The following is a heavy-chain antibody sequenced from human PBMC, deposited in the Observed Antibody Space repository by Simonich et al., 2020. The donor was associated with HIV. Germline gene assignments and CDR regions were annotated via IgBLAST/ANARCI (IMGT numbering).Heavy chain of an antibody. V-gene: IGHV4-34*01. CDR2: INHSGTT. CDR1: GGSFSGYY. J-gene: IGHJ4*02. D-gene: IGHD6-13*01. Sequence: QVQLQQWGAGLLKPSETLSLTCAVYGGSFSGYYWSWIRQPPGKGLEWLGEINHSGTTNYTPSLKSRVTISVDTSKNQFSLKLSSVTVADTAVYYCARLTAAGGSNQLDYWGQGTLVTVSS. CDR3: ARLTAAGGSNQLDY.